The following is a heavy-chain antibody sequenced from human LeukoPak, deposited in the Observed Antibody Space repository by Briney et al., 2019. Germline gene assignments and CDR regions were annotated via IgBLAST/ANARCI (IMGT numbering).Heavy chain of an antibody. J-gene: IGHJ6*03. CDR2: IYYSGST. CDR1: GGSISSRSYY. Sequence: SETLSLTCTVSGGSISSRSYYWGWIRQPPGKGLEWIGSIYYSGSTYYNPSLKSRVTISVDTSNNQFYLQLTSVTAADTAVYYCARQNGYYSYYMDVWGKGTPVTVSS. V-gene: IGHV4-39*01. CDR3: ARQNGYYSYYMDV. D-gene: IGHD1-1*01.